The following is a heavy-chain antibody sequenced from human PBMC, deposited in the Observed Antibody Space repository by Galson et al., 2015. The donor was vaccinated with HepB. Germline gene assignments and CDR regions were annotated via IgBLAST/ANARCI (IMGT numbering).Heavy chain of an antibody. CDR2: IIPIFGTA. J-gene: IGHJ6*02. D-gene: IGHD5-12*01. CDR3: ARAVGRGYDLRTYFYYAMDV. V-gene: IGHV1-69*01. Sequence: SCKASGGTFSSYVISWARQAPGQGLEWMGGIIPIFGTANYAQKFQGRVTISGDVSTSTAYIELSNLGSEDTAVYYCARAVGRGYDLRTYFYYAMDVWGQGTTVTVSS. CDR1: GGTFSSYV.